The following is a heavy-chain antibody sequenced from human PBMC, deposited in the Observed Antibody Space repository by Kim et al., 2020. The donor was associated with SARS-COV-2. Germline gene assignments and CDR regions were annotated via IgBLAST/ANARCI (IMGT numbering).Heavy chain of an antibody. CDR3: ARGLYDILTGYYPDAFDI. D-gene: IGHD3-9*01. Sequence: KGRFTISRDNAKNSLYLQMNSLRAEDTAVYYCARGLYDILTGYYPDAFDIWGQGTMVTVSS. V-gene: IGHV3-11*06. J-gene: IGHJ3*02.